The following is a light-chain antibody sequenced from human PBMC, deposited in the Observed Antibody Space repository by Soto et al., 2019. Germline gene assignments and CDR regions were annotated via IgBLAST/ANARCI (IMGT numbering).Light chain of an antibody. V-gene: IGKV3-20*01. CDR2: GAS. CDR1: QSVSSSF. Sequence: EIVLTQSPGTLSLSPGEGATLSCRASQSVSSSFLAWYQQKPGQAPRLLIYGASGRASGIPDRFSGSGSGTDFTLTINGLDPEDFAVYYCHQYGSSPYTFGQGTKLEIK. CDR3: HQYGSSPYT. J-gene: IGKJ2*01.